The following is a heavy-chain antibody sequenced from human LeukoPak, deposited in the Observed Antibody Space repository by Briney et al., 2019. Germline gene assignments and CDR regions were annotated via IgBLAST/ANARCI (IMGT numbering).Heavy chain of an antibody. D-gene: IGHD6-19*01. CDR2: LSGSGDST. CDR3: AKERYGSGWAAGDY. CDR1: GFTSSIYA. J-gene: IGHJ4*02. V-gene: IGHV3-23*01. Sequence: GGSLRLSCAASGFTSSIYAMTWVRQAPGKGLEWVSSLSGSGDSTYYADSVKGRFTISRDNSKNTLYLQMNSLRPDDTAVFYCAKERYGSGWAAGDYWGQGTLVTVSS.